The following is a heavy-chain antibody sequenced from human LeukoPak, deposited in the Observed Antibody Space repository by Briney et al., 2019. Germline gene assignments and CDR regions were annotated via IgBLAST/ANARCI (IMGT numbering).Heavy chain of an antibody. CDR1: GGSISSSSYY. J-gene: IGHJ6*02. Sequence: SETLSLTCTVSGGSISSSSYYWAWIRQPPGKGLEWIGSIYYSGSTYYNPSLKSRVTISVDTSKNQFSLKLSSVTAADTAVYYCASCGGDCKYYYYGMDVWGQGTTVTVSS. D-gene: IGHD2-21*02. V-gene: IGHV4-39*01. CDR3: ASCGGDCKYYYYGMDV. CDR2: IYYSGST.